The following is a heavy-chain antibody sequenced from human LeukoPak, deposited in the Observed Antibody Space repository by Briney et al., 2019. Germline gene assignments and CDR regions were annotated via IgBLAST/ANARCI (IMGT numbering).Heavy chain of an antibody. J-gene: IGHJ4*02. CDR2: INNSGST. D-gene: IGHD6-13*01. CDR3: ARGKRGYSSSWYDY. CDR1: GGXFSGYY. Sequence: SETLSLTCVVYGGXFSGYYCSWIRQPPGKGLEWIGEINNSGSTNYNPSLKSRVTISVDTSKNQFSLKLSSVTAADTAVYYCARGKRGYSSSWYDYWGQGTLVTVSS. V-gene: IGHV4-34*01.